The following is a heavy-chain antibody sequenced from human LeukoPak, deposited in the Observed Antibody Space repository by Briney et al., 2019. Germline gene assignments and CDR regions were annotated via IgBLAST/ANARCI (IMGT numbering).Heavy chain of an antibody. CDR1: GGTFSSYA. Sequence: SVKVSCKASGGTFSSYAISWVRQVPGQGLEWMGGIIPIFGTANYAQKFQGRVTITADKSTSTAYMELSSLRSEDTAVYYCARGRAAAGQYYFDYWGQGTLVTVSS. V-gene: IGHV1-69*06. D-gene: IGHD6-13*01. CDR2: IIPIFGTA. CDR3: ARGRAAAGQYYFDY. J-gene: IGHJ4*02.